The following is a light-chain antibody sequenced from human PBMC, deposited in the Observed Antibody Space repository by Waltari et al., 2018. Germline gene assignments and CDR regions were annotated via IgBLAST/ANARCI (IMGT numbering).Light chain of an antibody. CDR1: QSVLYSSNNKNC. CDR3: QQYYSTPYS. Sequence: DIVMTQSPDSLAVSLGERATINCQSSQSVLYSSNNKNCLGWYQQKPGQPPKLLIYWASTRESGVPDRFSGSGSGTDFTLTISSLQAEDVAVYYCQQYYSTPYSFGQGTKLEIK. CDR2: WAS. V-gene: IGKV4-1*01. J-gene: IGKJ2*03.